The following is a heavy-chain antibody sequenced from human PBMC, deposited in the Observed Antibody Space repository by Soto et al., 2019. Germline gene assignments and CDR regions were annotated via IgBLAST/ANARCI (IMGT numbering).Heavy chain of an antibody. J-gene: IGHJ4*02. CDR3: ARQKYCCGGSCYSEAFDY. Sequence: QVQLQESGPGLVKPSETLSLTCTVSGGSISSYYWSWIRQPPGKGLEWIGYIYYSGSTNYNPSLKSRVTISVDTSKNQFSLKLSSVTAADTAVYYCARQKYCCGGSCYSEAFDYWGQGTLVTVSS. CDR2: IYYSGST. D-gene: IGHD2-15*01. V-gene: IGHV4-59*08. CDR1: GGSISSYY.